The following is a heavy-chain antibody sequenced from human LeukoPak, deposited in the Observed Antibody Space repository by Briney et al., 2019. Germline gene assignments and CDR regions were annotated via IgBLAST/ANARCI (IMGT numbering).Heavy chain of an antibody. J-gene: IGHJ3*02. CDR2: ISSSSSTI. Sequence: ETLSLTCTVSGGSISSSSYYWGWIRQPPGKGLEWVSYISSSSSTIYYADSVKGRFTISRDNAKNSLYLQMNSLRAEDTAVYYCARGLTIAVAGIRIAHAFDIWGQGTMVTVSS. CDR3: ARGLTIAVAGIRIAHAFDI. CDR1: GGSISSSS. D-gene: IGHD6-19*01. V-gene: IGHV3-48*01.